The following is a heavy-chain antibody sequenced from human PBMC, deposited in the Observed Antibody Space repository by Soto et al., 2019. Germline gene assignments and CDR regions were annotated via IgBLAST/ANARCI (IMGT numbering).Heavy chain of an antibody. CDR1: GFTFNTYG. J-gene: IGHJ4*02. D-gene: IGHD6-19*01. CDR2: ISAGGDST. CDR3: AKEWGSGWFRSYFDS. Sequence: EVQLLESGGGLVQPGGSLRLSCAASGFTFNTYGMSWVRQAPGKGLEWVSVISAGGDSTYYADSVKGRFTISRDNSKNTLYLQMNSLRAEDTAVYYCAKEWGSGWFRSYFDSWGQGTLVTVSS. V-gene: IGHV3-23*01.